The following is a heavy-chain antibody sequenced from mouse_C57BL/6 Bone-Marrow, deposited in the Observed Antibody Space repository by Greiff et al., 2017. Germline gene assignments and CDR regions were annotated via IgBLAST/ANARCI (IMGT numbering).Heavy chain of an antibody. Sequence: VKLQESGAELVRPGTSVKVSCKASGYAFTNYLIEWVKQRPGQGLEWIGVINPGSGGNNNNEKFKGKSTLTADKSSSTADMQLSSLTSEDSAVYFCASTEGDYDCIAYWGQRTLVSVSA. CDR1: GYAFTNYL. V-gene: IGHV1-54*01. J-gene: IGHJ3*01. CDR3: ASTEGDYDCIAY. D-gene: IGHD2-4*01. CDR2: INPGSGGN.